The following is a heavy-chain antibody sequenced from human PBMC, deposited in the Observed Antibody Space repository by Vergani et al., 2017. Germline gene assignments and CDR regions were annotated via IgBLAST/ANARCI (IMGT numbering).Heavy chain of an antibody. D-gene: IGHD2-8*01. CDR1: GFTFNDYY. V-gene: IGHV3-11*01. J-gene: IGHJ2*01. CDR3: ARSNDGIVLMVYAHQGSYWYFDL. Sequence: QVQLVESGGVLVRPGGSLRLSCAASGFTFNDYYMSWIRQAPGKGLEWVSYISGSGDTIYYADSVKGRFTISRDNAKNSLFLQMNSLRSEDTAVYYCARSNDGIVLMVYAHQGSYWYFDLWGRGTLVTVSS. CDR2: ISGSGDTI.